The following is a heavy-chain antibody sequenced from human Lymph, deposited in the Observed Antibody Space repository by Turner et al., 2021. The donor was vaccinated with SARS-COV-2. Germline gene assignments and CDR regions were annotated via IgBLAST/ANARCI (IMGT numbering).Heavy chain of an antibody. V-gene: IGHV4-39*01. CDR3: ARLVRRAEYYFDY. CDR1: GGAISSSSHY. D-gene: IGHD3-10*01. Sequence: QLQLQESGPGLVKPSETLSLTGTVSGGAISSSSHYWGWIRQPPGRGLEWIGHIYYSGSNYYNPSIKSRVTISVDTSKNQFSLKLSSVTAADTAVYYCARLVRRAEYYFDYWGQGTLVTVSS. CDR2: IYYSGSN. J-gene: IGHJ4*02.